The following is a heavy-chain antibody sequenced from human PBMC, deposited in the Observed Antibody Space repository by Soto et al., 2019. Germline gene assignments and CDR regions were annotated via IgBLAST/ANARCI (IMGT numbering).Heavy chain of an antibody. CDR3: AREGGIVELNYYYYGMDV. Sequence: QVPLVQSGAEVKKPGASVKVSCKASGYTFTSYDINWVRQATGQGLEWMGWMNPNSGNTGYAQKFQGRVTMTRNTSISTAYMELSSLRSEDTAVYYCAREGGIVELNYYYYGMDVWGQGTTVTVSS. D-gene: IGHD1-26*01. V-gene: IGHV1-8*01. J-gene: IGHJ6*02. CDR1: GYTFTSYD. CDR2: MNPNSGNT.